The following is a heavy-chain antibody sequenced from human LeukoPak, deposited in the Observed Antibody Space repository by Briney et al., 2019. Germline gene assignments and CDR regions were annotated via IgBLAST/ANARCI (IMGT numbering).Heavy chain of an antibody. V-gene: IGHV3-30-3*02. J-gene: IGHJ4*02. CDR2: ISYDGSNI. CDR1: GYTFTGYY. D-gene: IGHD3-3*01. Sequence: SCKASGYTFTGYYMHWVRQAPGKGLEWVAVISYDGSNIYYADSVKGRFTISRDNSKNTLYLQMSSLRAEDTAVYYCAKIRALEWLLGGFDYWGQGTLVTVSS. CDR3: AKIRALEWLLGGFDY.